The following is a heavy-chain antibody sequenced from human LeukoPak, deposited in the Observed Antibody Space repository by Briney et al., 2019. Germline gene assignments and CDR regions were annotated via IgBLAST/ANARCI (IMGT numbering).Heavy chain of an antibody. J-gene: IGHJ4*02. D-gene: IGHD2-21*02. CDR2: IYTTGST. Sequence: PSETLSLTCTVSGGSISSYYWSWIRQPAGKGLEWIGRIYTTGSTDYNPSLKSRVTMSVDTSKNQFSLKLSSVTAADTAVYYCASTYCGGDFCRFFDYWGQGTVVTVSS. V-gene: IGHV4-4*07. CDR3: ASTYCGGDFCRFFDY. CDR1: GGSISSYY.